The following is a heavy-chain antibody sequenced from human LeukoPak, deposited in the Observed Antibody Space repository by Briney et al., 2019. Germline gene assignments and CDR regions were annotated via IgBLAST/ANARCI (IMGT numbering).Heavy chain of an antibody. CDR3: GGNNFYHFQY. D-gene: IGHD5-24*01. J-gene: IGHJ4*02. CDR2: ISYGGTT. Sequence: SETLSLTCTVSGDSVSNSPYYWGWVRQPPGKGLEWIGAISYGGTTYSSPSLKSRVTMDLDKSRNRFSLKLTSVTAADMAVYYCGGNNFYHFQYWGQGALVTVSS. CDR1: GDSVSNSPYY. V-gene: IGHV4-39*01.